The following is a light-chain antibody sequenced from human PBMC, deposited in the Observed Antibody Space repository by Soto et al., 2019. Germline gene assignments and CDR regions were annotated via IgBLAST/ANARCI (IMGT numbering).Light chain of an antibody. Sequence: QSALTQPPSASGSPGQSVTISCTGTSSDVGSYNYVSWYQQYPGRAPKLMIYEVTKRPSGVPDRFSGSKSGNTASLTVSGLQAEDEADYYCSSYAASNNFYFVFGGGTQLT. CDR1: SSDVGSYNY. CDR3: SSYAASNNFYFV. V-gene: IGLV2-8*01. J-gene: IGLJ3*02. CDR2: EVT.